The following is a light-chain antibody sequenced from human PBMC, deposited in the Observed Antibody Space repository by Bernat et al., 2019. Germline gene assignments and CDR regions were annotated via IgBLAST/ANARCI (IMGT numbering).Light chain of an antibody. V-gene: IGKV2-24*01. CDR1: QILVHSNGNTY. J-gene: IGKJ1*01. CDR2: RIS. CDR3: MQATHFPWT. Sequence: DIVMDQTPLSSPVTLGQPASISCRSSQILVHSNGNTYLSWFHQRPGQPPRLLIYRISNRFSGVPDRFIGSGAGTDFTLRISRVEAEDAGIYYCMQATHFPWTFGQGTKVEIK.